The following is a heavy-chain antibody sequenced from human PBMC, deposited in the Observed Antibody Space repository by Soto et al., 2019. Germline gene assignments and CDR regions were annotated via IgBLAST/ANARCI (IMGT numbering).Heavy chain of an antibody. J-gene: IGHJ4*02. D-gene: IGHD3-10*01. CDR3: AREPELLWFGKLSYYFDY. Sequence: ESGGGVVQPGRSLRLSCAASGFTFSYYAMHWVRQAPGKGLEWVALISYDGSNKNYADSVKGRFTISRDDSKNTLFLQMNSLKVEDTAVYFCAREPELLWFGKLSYYFDYWGQGTLVTVSS. CDR1: GFTFSYYA. V-gene: IGHV3-30-3*01. CDR2: ISYDGSNK.